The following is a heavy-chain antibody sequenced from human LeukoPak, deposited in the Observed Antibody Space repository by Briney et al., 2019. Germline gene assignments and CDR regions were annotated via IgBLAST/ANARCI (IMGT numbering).Heavy chain of an antibody. J-gene: IGHJ6*03. Sequence: GGSLRLSCAASGFTFGDYAMSWVRQAPGKGLEWVGFIRTEAYDGATDYGASVKGRFTISRDDSKSIAHLQMNSLNTEDTAVYYCTRTFGYYYFYMDVWGKGTTVIVSS. CDR2: IRTEAYDGAT. D-gene: IGHD3-16*01. CDR3: TRTFGYYYFYMDV. V-gene: IGHV3-49*04. CDR1: GFTFGDYA.